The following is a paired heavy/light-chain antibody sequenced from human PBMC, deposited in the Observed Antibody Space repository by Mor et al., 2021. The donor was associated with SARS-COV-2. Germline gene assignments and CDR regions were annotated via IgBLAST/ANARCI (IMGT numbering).Light chain of an antibody. CDR3: GSYTSTSMPYV. V-gene: IGLV2-14*03. CDR1: SSDVGGYNY. CDR2: DVG. Sequence: QSALTQPASVSGSPGQSITISCTGTSSDVGGYNYVSWYQQHPGKAPKLMIYDVGNRPSGVSNRFSGSKSGNTASLTISGLQAEDEADYYCGSYTSTSMPYVFGTGTKVTVL. J-gene: IGLJ1*01.
Heavy chain of an antibody. Sequence: EVQLVESGGGLVQPGRSLRLSCTASGFTFGDYAMNWFRQAPGKGLEWVGSIRTKTYGGTTEYAASVKGRFTISRDDSKSIAYLQMTSLKIEDTAVYYCTRGITMLRGVGRIDYWGQGTLVTVSS. CDR3: TRGITMLRGVGRIDY. V-gene: IGHV3-49*03. CDR2: IRTKTYGGTT. J-gene: IGHJ4*02. CDR1: GFTFGDYA. D-gene: IGHD3-10*01.